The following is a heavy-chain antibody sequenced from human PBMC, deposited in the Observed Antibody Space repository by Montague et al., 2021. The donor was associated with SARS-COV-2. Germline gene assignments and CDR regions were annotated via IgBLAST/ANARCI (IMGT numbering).Heavy chain of an antibody. CDR3: AATEGFASGEYDF. J-gene: IGHJ4*02. V-gene: IGHV4-59*08. CDR1: GGSISGHF. CDR2: INYSGTT. D-gene: IGHD3-10*01. Sequence: SETLSLTCAVSGGSISGHFWSWIRQPPGKGLEWIGYINYSGTTKNNPALKSRVAISLETSKNQFSLKLNSLTAADTAAYYCAATEGFASGEYDFWGQGTWVTVSS.